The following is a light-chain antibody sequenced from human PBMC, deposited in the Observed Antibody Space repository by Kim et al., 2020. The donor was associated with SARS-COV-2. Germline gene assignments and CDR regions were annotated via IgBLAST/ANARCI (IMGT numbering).Light chain of an antibody. CDR1: NSDVGGSNY. CDR2: DVS. V-gene: IGLV2-14*03. CDR3: SSYTSSSTPGV. J-gene: IGLJ2*01. Sequence: SITISCTGTNSDVGGSNYVSWYQQHPGKAPKLMIYDVSNRPSGVSNRFSGSKSGNTASLTISGLQAEDEADYYCSSYTSSSTPGVFGGGTQLTVL.